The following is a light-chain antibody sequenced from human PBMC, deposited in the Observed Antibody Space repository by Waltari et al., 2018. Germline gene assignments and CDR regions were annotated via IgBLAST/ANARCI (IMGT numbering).Light chain of an antibody. J-gene: IGLJ2*01. CDR3: AAWDDRLRGPL. CDR1: GPIIGTNY. V-gene: IGLV1-47*01. Sequence: QSVLTQPPSASGTPGQRVTIPSSGRGPIIGTNYPYWYQHLPGLAPRLLIYRDNQRPPGVPDRFSGSQSGTSASLAISGLRSEDEADYYCAAWDDRLRGPLFGGGTKLTVL. CDR2: RDN.